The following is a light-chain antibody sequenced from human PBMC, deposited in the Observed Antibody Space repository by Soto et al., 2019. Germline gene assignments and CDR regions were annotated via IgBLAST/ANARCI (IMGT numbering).Light chain of an antibody. CDR3: VLYMGTGSSV. J-gene: IGLJ2*01. Sequence: QTVVTQEPSFSVSPGGTVTLTCGLNSGSVSTRHYPSWYQQTPGQAPRALIYSTNTRSSGVPDRFSGSILGSKAALTITGAQADDESEYHCVLYMGTGSSVFGGGTKLTV. V-gene: IGLV8-61*01. CDR1: SGSVSTRHY. CDR2: STN.